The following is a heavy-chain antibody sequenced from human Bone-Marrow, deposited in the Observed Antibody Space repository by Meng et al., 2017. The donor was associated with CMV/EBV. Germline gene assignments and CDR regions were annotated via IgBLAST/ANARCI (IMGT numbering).Heavy chain of an antibody. D-gene: IGHD2-21*02. CDR3: ARDLLDFCMDCYPPNYYYGMDV. J-gene: IGHJ6*02. Sequence: GESLKISCAASGFTFSSYEMNWVRQAPGKGLEWVSYISSSGSTIYYADSVKGRFTISRDNAKNSLYLQMNSLRAEDTAVYYCARDLLDFCMDCYPPNYYYGMDVWGQGTTVTVSS. V-gene: IGHV3-48*03. CDR1: GFTFSSYE. CDR2: ISSSGSTI.